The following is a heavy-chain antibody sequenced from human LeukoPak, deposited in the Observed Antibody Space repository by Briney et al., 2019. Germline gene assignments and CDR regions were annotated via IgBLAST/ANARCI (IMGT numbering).Heavy chain of an antibody. D-gene: IGHD5-12*01. CDR1: GFTFSSYA. J-gene: IGHJ3*01. CDR3: ARLTYNGHYVFDV. Sequence: PGGSLRLSCAASGFTFSSYAMSWVRQAPGKGLEWVSDINSGGDDTYYADSVKGRFTISRDNSKNTLYLQMNSLRAEDTAVFYCARLTYNGHYVFDVWGRGTMVTASS. V-gene: IGHV3-23*01. CDR2: INSGGDDT.